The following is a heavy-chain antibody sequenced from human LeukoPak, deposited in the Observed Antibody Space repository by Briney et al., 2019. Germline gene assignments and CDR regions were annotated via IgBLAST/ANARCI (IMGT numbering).Heavy chain of an antibody. Sequence: ASLKVSCKASGYTFTSYNINWVRQATGQGLEWMGWMNPNSGNTGYAQKFQGRVPMTRNSSISTAYMELSSLGSEYTAVYYGGGGLEQLWGQGTLVSVSS. D-gene: IGHD6-13*01. V-gene: IGHV1-8*01. CDR1: GYTFTSYN. J-gene: IGHJ4*02. CDR2: MNPNSGNT. CDR3: GGGLEQL.